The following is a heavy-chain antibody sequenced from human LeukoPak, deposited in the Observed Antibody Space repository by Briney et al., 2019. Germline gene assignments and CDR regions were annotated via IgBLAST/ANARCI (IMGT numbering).Heavy chain of an antibody. D-gene: IGHD3-16*01. CDR2: INHNGNVN. CDR1: GFTFSSYW. CDR3: ARGGGLDV. J-gene: IGHJ6*02. V-gene: IGHV3-7*03. Sequence: GGFLRLSCAASGFTFSSYWMNWARQAPGRGLEWVASINHNGNVNYYVDSVKGRFTISRDNAKNSLYLQMSNLRAEDTAVYFCARGGGLDVWGQGATVTVSS.